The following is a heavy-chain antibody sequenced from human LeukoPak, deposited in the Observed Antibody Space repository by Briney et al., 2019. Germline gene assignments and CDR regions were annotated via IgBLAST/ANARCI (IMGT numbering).Heavy chain of an antibody. D-gene: IGHD2/OR15-2a*01. Sequence: ASVKVSCKSSGFTFIDYYIHWVRQAPGQGLEWMGYIGPHSSATSSPQEFQGRVTMTRDTSMSTAYMELTRLTSDDTTVYYCAREGNGLLSKDFDYWGQGTLVTVSS. V-gene: IGHV1-2*02. J-gene: IGHJ4*02. CDR2: IGPHSSAT. CDR1: GFTFIDYY. CDR3: AREGNGLLSKDFDY.